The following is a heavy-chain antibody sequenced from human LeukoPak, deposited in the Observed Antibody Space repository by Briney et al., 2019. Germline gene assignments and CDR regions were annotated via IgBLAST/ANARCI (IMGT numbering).Heavy chain of an antibody. D-gene: IGHD2-2*01. Sequence: SETLSLTRAVYGGSFSGYYWSWIRQPPGKGLEWIGEINHSGSTNYNPSLKSRVTISVDTSKNQFSLKLSSVTAADTAVYYCARSGRDIVVVPAAMRGGYYYYGMDVWGQGTTVTVSS. CDR2: INHSGST. CDR3: ARSGRDIVVVPAAMRGGYYYYGMDV. V-gene: IGHV4-34*01. J-gene: IGHJ6*02. CDR1: GGSFSGYY.